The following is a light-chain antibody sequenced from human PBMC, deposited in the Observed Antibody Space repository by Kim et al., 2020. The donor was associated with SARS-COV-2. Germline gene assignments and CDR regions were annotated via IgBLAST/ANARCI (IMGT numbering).Light chain of an antibody. Sequence: ASVGDRVTISCRTSQGISNSLAWYQQKPGNVPKVHVYDASALHSGVPSRFSGSGSGTDFTLTISSLQPEDAATYYCQKYNAAPWTFGQGTKVEIK. J-gene: IGKJ1*01. V-gene: IGKV1-27*01. CDR3: QKYNAAPWT. CDR1: QGISNS. CDR2: DAS.